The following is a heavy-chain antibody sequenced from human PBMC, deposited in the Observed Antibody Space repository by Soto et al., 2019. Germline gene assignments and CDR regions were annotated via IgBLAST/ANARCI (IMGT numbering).Heavy chain of an antibody. CDR3: AHSRGYNGYERPPHNEMDF. D-gene: IGHD5-12*01. CDR2: IYWNDFK. CDR1: GFSVQTSGVG. J-gene: IGHJ6*02. V-gene: IGHV2-5*01. Sequence: SGPTLVNPTQTLALTCTCYGFSVQTSGVGVGLTRQPPGKTLQCLAFIYWNDFKRYTPSLEIRLTITKDTSKNQVVSTVTNVVPADTGTYYCAHSRGYNGYERPPHNEMDFWGQGT.